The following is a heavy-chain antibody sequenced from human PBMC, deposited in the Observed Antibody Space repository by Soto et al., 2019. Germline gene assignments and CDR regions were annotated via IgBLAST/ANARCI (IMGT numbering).Heavy chain of an antibody. J-gene: IGHJ4*02. CDR3: ATMGTPATGLYYFDY. CDR2: ISYSGST. D-gene: IGHD5-18*01. Sequence: SEALSLTCTVSGGSISSGNYYWSWIRQPPGKGLEWIGFISYSGSTYYSLSLKSRVTISVDTSKNQFSLNLSFVTAADTAVYYCATMGTPATGLYYFDYWGQGTLVTVSS. V-gene: IGHV4-30-4*01. CDR1: GGSISSGNYY.